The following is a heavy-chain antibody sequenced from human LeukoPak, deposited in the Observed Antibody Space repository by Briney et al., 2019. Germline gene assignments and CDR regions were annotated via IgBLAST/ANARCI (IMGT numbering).Heavy chain of an antibody. J-gene: IGHJ5*02. D-gene: IGHD3-10*01. Sequence: GGSLRLSCAASGFTFSSYSMNWVRQAPGKGLEWVSVISGSGDTTNDADSVTGRFSISRDNSKNTLYLQMNSLRAEDTALYYCARAGIRGVVAESWGQGTLVTVSS. CDR3: ARAGIRGVVAES. CDR2: ISGSGDTT. CDR1: GFTFSSYS. V-gene: IGHV3-23*01.